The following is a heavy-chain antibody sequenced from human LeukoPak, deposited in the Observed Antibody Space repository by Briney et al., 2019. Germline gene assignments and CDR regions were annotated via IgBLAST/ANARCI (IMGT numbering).Heavy chain of an antibody. V-gene: IGHV4-59*01. CDR3: ARGREYYDSSGYYYWFDP. J-gene: IGHJ5*02. D-gene: IGHD3-22*01. CDR2: IYYSGST. CDR1: GGSISSYY. Sequence: SETLSLTCTVSGGSISSYYWSWIRQPPGKGLEWIGYIYYSGSTNYNPSLKSRVTISVDTSKNQFSLKLSSVTAADTAVYYCARGREYYDSSGYYYWFDPWGQGTLVTVSS.